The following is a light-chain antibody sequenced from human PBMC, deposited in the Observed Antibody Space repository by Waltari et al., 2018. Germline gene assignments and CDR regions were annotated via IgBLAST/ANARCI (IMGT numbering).Light chain of an antibody. CDR3: TSYTSRHSLV. J-gene: IGLJ1*01. CDR1: SRDVGDYDW. V-gene: IGLV2-14*03. Sequence: QSALTQPASVSGSPGQSITISCTGTSRDVGDYDWVSWYQQHPGKAPKVVIFDVSYRPSWVSNRFSGSKSGNTASLTISGLQAEDEADYYCTSYTSRHSLVFGTGTKVTVL. CDR2: DVS.